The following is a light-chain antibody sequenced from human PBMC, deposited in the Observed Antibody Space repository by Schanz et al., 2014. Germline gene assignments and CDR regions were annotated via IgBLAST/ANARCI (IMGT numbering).Light chain of an antibody. CDR1: QSVSSN. CDR3: QHRSNWPLA. Sequence: EIVMTQSPATLSVSPGERATLSCRASQSVSSNLAWYQQKPGQAPRLLIYGASTRATGIPARFSGSGSGTEFTLTISSLEPEDFAVYYCQHRSNWPLAFGGGTKVEI. V-gene: IGKV3-15*01. CDR2: GAS. J-gene: IGKJ4*01.